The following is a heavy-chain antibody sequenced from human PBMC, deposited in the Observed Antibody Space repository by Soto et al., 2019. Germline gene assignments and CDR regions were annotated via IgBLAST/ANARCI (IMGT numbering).Heavy chain of an antibody. V-gene: IGHV3-30-3*01. D-gene: IGHD6-19*01. Sequence: QVQLVESGGGVVQPGRSLRLSCPASGFTFSSYAMHWVRQAPGKGLEWVAVISYDGSNKYYADSVKGRFTISRDNSKNTLYLQMNSLRAEDTAVYYCAGHSGKGYSSGWYGYYFDYWGQGTLVTVSS. CDR1: GFTFSSYA. CDR3: AGHSGKGYSSGWYGYYFDY. J-gene: IGHJ4*02. CDR2: ISYDGSNK.